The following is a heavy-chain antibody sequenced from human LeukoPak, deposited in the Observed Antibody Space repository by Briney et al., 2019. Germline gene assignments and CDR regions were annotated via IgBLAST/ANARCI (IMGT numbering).Heavy chain of an antibody. V-gene: IGHV3-9*01. J-gene: IGHJ5*02. CDR1: GFTFDDYA. Sequence: GGSLRLSCAASGFTFDDYAMHWVRQAPGKGLEWVSGISWNSGSIGYADSVKGRFTISRDNSKNTLYLQMNSLRAEDTAVYYCAKEENGGYDSWGQGTLVTVSS. D-gene: IGHD5-12*01. CDR2: ISWNSGSI. CDR3: AKEENGGYDS.